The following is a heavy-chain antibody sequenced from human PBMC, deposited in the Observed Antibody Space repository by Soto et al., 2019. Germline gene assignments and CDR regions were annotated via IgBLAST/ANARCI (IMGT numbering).Heavy chain of an antibody. CDR1: GFTFSSYD. V-gene: IGHV3-13*01. J-gene: IGHJ3*02. CDR3: ARERSGHRSEAFDI. D-gene: IGHD5-12*01. Sequence: GGSLRLSCAASGFTFSSYDMHWVRQATGKGLEWVSAIGTAGDTYYPGSVKGRFTISRENAKNSLYLQMNSLRAGDTAVYYCARERSGHRSEAFDIWGQGTMVTVSS. CDR2: IGTAGDT.